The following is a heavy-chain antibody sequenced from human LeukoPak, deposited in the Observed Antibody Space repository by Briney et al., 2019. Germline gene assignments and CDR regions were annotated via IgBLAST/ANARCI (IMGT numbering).Heavy chain of an antibody. Sequence: SETLSLTCSVSGGSISSYYWSWIRQPAGKGLEWIGRIYTSGSTNYNPSLKSRVTMSVDTSKNQFSLNLSSVTAADTAVYYCASSSSGWFWNYWGQGTLVTVPS. V-gene: IGHV4-4*07. CDR3: ASSSSGWFWNY. CDR1: GGSISSYY. J-gene: IGHJ4*02. CDR2: IYTSGST. D-gene: IGHD6-19*01.